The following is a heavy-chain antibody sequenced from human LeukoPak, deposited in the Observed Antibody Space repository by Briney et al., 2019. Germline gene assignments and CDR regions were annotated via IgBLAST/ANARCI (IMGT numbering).Heavy chain of an antibody. J-gene: IGHJ4*02. Sequence: ETLSLTCTVSGGFSSFYHWTWIRQPPGKGLEWIGNIHTSGSTDYSPSLKSRVTMSIDTSKNQFSLRLSSVTAADTAVYYCARPGQSSWWVYFNYWGQGTLVTVSS. V-gene: IGHV4-4*09. CDR3: ARPGQSSWWVYFNY. D-gene: IGHD2-15*01. CDR2: IHTSGST. CDR1: GGFSSFYH.